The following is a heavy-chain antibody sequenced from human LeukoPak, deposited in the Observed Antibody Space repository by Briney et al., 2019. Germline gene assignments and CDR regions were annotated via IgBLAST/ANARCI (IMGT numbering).Heavy chain of an antibody. D-gene: IGHD5-12*01. Sequence: SVKVSCKASGGTFSSYTISWVRQAPGQGLEWMGRIIPILGIANYAQKFQGRVTITADKSTSTAYMELSSLRSEDTAGYYCARGEQWLRPYDYWGQGTLVTVSS. CDR3: ARGEQWLRPYDY. CDR2: IIPILGIA. CDR1: GGTFSSYT. V-gene: IGHV1-69*02. J-gene: IGHJ4*02.